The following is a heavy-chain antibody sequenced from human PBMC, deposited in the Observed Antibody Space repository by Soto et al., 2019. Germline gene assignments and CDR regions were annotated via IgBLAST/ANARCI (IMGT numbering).Heavy chain of an antibody. CDR2: IYYDGSQQ. CDR1: GFTFSSYT. V-gene: IGHV3-30*04. J-gene: IGHJ4*02. CDR3: TRGGGNQSGDCYDN. Sequence: VQLVESGGGVVQPGRSLRLSCAASGFTFSSYTMHWVRQAPGKGLEWVALIYYDGSQQYYADSVKGRFTISRDNSKKMMNLDMNSLRTEDTAVYYCTRGGGNQSGDCYDNWGQGTLVTVSS. D-gene: IGHD2-21*02.